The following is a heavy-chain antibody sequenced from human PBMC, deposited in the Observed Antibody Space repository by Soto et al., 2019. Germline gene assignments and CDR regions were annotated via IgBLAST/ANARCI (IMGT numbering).Heavy chain of an antibody. Sequence: QVQLVESGGGVVQPGRSLRLSCAASGFTFSSYAMHWVRQAPGKGLEWVAVISYDGSNKYYADSVKGRFTISRDNSKNXLYLKMNSLGAEDTAVYYCARDPEAVAGILGWFDPWGQGTLVTVSS. CDR3: ARDPEAVAGILGWFDP. CDR1: GFTFSSYA. J-gene: IGHJ5*02. D-gene: IGHD6-19*01. CDR2: ISYDGSNK. V-gene: IGHV3-30-3*01.